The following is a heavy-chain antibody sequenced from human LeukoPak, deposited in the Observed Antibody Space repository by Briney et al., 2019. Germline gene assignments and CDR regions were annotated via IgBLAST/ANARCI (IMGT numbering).Heavy chain of an antibody. D-gene: IGHD6-19*01. V-gene: IGHV4-39*01. CDR3: ASLAAVEARRSAFDI. Sequence: SETLSLTCTVSGGSISRTNYYWGWIRQPPGKGLEWIGSVHSCGTTYYNPALKSRVTISVDTSRSQFSLNLSSVTAADTAVYFCASLAAVEARRSAFDIWGQGTTVTVSS. J-gene: IGHJ3*02. CDR2: VHSCGTT. CDR1: GGSISRTNYY.